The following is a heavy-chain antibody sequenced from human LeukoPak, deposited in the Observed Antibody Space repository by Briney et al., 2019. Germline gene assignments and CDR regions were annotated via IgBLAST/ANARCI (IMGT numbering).Heavy chain of an antibody. Sequence: GGSLRLSCAASGFTVSSNYMSWVRQAPGKGVEWVSVIYSGGSTYYADSVKGRFTISRDNSKNMLYLQMNSLRAEDTAVYYCARQKYSSGPDYWGQGTLVTVSS. D-gene: IGHD6-19*01. CDR3: ARQKYSSGPDY. CDR1: GFTVSSNY. J-gene: IGHJ4*02. V-gene: IGHV3-53*01. CDR2: IYSGGST.